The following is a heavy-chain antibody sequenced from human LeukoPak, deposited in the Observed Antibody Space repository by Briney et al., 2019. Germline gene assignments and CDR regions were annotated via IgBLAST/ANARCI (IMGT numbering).Heavy chain of an antibody. V-gene: IGHV3-30-3*01. D-gene: IGHD1-7*01. J-gene: IGHJ4*02. CDR1: GFTFSSYA. Sequence: PGRSLRLSCAASGFTFSSYAMHWVRQAPGKGLEWVAVISYDGSNKYYADSVKGRFTISRDNSKNTLYLQMNSLRAEDTAVYYCAGGITGTTRPRWGQGTLVTVSS. CDR2: ISYDGSNK. CDR3: AGGITGTTRPR.